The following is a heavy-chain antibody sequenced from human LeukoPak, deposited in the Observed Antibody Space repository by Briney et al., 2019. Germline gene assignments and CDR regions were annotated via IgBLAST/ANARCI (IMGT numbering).Heavy chain of an antibody. CDR2: IYHSGSN. CDR1: GYSISSGYY. J-gene: IGHJ6*03. CDR3: ARGELWFAEVGQPIYYMDV. Sequence: PSETLSLPCTVSGYSISSGYYWGWIRQPPGKGLEWIGSIYHSGSNYYNPSLKSRVTISLDKSKNHFSLKLTSVTAADTAVYFCARGELWFAEVGQPIYYMDVWGKGTTVTVSS. V-gene: IGHV4-38-2*02. D-gene: IGHD3-10*01.